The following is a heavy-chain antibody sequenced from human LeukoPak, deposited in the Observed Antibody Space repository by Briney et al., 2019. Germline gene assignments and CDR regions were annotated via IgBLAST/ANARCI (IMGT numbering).Heavy chain of an antibody. CDR2: IYYSGST. CDR3: ASSVAGLYYFDY. CDR1: GGSFSGYY. Sequence: SETLSLTCAVYGGSFSGYYWSWIRQPPGKGLEWIGYIYYSGSTNYNPSLKSRVTISVDTSKNQFSLKLSSVTAADTAVYYCASSVAGLYYFDYWGQGTLVTVSS. V-gene: IGHV4-59*08. J-gene: IGHJ4*02. D-gene: IGHD6-19*01.